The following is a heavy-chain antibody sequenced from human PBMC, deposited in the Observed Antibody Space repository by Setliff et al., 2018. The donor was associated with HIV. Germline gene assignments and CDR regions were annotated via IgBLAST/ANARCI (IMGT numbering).Heavy chain of an antibody. CDR3: ALTGHRLLRGYMDV. Sequence: PSETLSLTCYVTDDPISSYSWSWVRQPAGKVQEWIGRLYVSGDTNYNPSLKGRVTMSLDTSKKHFSLNLKSVTAADTAVYYCALTGHRLLRGYMDVWGKGTTVTVSS. D-gene: IGHD2-15*01. CDR2: LYVSGDT. V-gene: IGHV4-4*07. J-gene: IGHJ6*03. CDR1: DDPISSYS.